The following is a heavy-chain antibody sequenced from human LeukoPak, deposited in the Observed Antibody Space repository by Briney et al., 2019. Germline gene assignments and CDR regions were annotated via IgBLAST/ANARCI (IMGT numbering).Heavy chain of an antibody. CDR1: GLTFSTYA. CDR3: VKFFLPYLAGGTGSR. CDR2: ISDGGDNT. V-gene: IGHV3-23*01. J-gene: IGHJ4*02. Sequence: PGRSLRLSCAASGLTFSTYAMGWVRQAPGMRLEWGSGISDGGDNTHYAASVKGRYTISRDNSRNTLYLQMHSLRAEDTALYYCVKFFLPYLAGGTGSRRGQATPVALSS. D-gene: IGHD3-10*01.